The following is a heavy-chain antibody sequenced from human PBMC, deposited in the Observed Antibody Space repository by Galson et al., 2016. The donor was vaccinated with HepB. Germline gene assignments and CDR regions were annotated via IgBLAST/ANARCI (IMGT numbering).Heavy chain of an antibody. D-gene: IGHD2-2*01. Sequence: SLRLSCAASGFTFDDYAMHWVRQAPGKGLEWVSGISWNSGSIDYADSVKGQFTISRGNAKNSLYLQMNSLRAEDTALYYCAKDMGYCSSPICYGMDVWGQGTTLTVSS. V-gene: IGHV3-9*01. J-gene: IGHJ6*02. CDR2: ISWNSGSI. CDR3: AKDMGYCSSPICYGMDV. CDR1: GFTFDDYA.